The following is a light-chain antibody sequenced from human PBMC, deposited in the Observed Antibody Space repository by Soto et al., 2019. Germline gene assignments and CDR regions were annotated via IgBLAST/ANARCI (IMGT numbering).Light chain of an antibody. CDR3: AVWDDSLSGYWV. Sequence: QPVLTQPPSASGTPGQRVTISCSGSSSNIGTNYVYWYQQLPGTAPKLLIYTNNQRPSGVPDRFFGSKSGTSASLAISGLRSEDEADYYCAVWDDSLSGYWVFGGGTKLTVL. V-gene: IGLV1-47*02. CDR2: TNN. J-gene: IGLJ3*02. CDR1: SSNIGTNY.